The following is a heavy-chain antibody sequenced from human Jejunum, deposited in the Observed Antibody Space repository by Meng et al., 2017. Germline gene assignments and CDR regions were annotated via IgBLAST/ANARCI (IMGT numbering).Heavy chain of an antibody. Sequence: GPLQESGPGLVKPSQTLSLTCTVSGDSSSRGEYFWSWIRQPPGKGLEWIGYMDYRGSTFYNPSLKSRVTISVDTSKNQFSLKLSSVTAADTAVYFCARGELLWDYWGQGTLVTVSS. V-gene: IGHV4-30-4*01. CDR3: ARGELLWDY. D-gene: IGHD2-2*01. J-gene: IGHJ4*02. CDR1: GDSSSRGEYF. CDR2: MDYRGST.